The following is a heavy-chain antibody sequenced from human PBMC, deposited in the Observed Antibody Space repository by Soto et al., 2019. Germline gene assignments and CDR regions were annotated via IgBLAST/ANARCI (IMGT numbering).Heavy chain of an antibody. Sequence: PGGSLRLSCAASEFTFSNYAMSWVRQAPGKGLEWVSAISYGGGTTYYADSVKGRFTISRDNSKNTLYLQMNSLRAEDTAVYYYCRAPVTSCRSCNCFALCGRGHLVTVS. J-gene: IGHJ5*02. CDR2: ISYGGGTT. V-gene: IGHV3-23*01. D-gene: IGHD2-15*01. CDR1: EFTFSNYA. CDR3: CRAPVTSCRSCNCFAL.